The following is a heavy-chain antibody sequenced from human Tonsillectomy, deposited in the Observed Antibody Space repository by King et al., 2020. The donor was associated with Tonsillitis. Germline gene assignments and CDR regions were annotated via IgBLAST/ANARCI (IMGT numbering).Heavy chain of an antibody. CDR3: AGVCYDILTGYLGFDY. V-gene: IGHV4-39*01. CDR2: IYYSGST. J-gene: IGHJ4*02. CDR1: GGSISSGSYY. D-gene: IGHD3-9*01. Sequence: MQLQESGPGLVKPSENLSLTCTVSGGSISSGSYYWGWIRQPPGKGLEWIGNIYYSGSTYYNPSLKSRVTISVDTSKNQFSLKLSSVTAADTAVYYCAGVCYDILTGYLGFDYWGQGTLVTVSS.